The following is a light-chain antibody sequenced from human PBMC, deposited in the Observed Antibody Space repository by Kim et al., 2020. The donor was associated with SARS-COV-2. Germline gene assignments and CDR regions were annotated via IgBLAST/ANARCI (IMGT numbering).Light chain of an antibody. CDR2: HAS. V-gene: IGKV1-39*01. CDR3: EQSFSSPWT. CDR1: QSIRNY. J-gene: IGKJ1*01. Sequence: SASIGDRVAITCRASQSIRNYLNWYQQNPGRAPKLLIFHASTLQIGVPSRFSGSGSGTDFTLTITNLQPEDFATYYCEQSFSSPWTFGQGTKVEI.